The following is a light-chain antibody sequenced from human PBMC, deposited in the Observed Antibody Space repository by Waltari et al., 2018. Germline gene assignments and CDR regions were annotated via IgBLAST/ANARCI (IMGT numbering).Light chain of an antibody. J-gene: IGLJ3*02. V-gene: IGLV1-40*01. CDR2: GNN. Sequence: QSVLTQPPSVSGAPGQRVTISCTGSRSNIGAGYAVHWHQQLPGTAPRLLIFGNNNRPSGVPDRFSGSKSGTSAFLAITGLQAEDEGDYYCQSHDGSVSGPMFGGGTKLTVL. CDR3: QSHDGSVSGPM. CDR1: RSNIGAGYA.